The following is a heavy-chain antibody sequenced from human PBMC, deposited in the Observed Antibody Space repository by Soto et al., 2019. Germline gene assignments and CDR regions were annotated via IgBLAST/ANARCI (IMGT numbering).Heavy chain of an antibody. J-gene: IGHJ4*02. CDR2: IYYSGST. D-gene: IGHD3-16*02. CDR1: GGSISSGDYY. Sequence: QVQLQESGPGLVKPSQTLSLTCTVSGGSISSGDYYWSWIRQPPGKGLEWIGYIYYSGSTYYNPPRKSPVNISFVTCKNPFSLKLSSVTVADTAVYYCASTPYDYVWGSYRSGWPSFIWGQGTLVTVSS. V-gene: IGHV4-30-4*01. CDR3: ASTPYDYVWGSYRSGWPSFI.